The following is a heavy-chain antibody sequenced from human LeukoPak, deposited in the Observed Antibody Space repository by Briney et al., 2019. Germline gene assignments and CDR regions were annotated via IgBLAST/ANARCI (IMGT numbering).Heavy chain of an antibody. CDR2: ISGSGGST. CDR3: AKDCSSGPMNYYYGMDV. Sequence: PGGSLRLSCAASGFTFSSYAMSWVRQAPGKGLEWVSAISGSGGSTYYADSVKGRFTISRDNAKNSLYLQMNSLRAEDTALYYCAKDCSSGPMNYYYGMDVWGQGTTVTVSS. V-gene: IGHV3-23*01. D-gene: IGHD6-19*01. J-gene: IGHJ6*02. CDR1: GFTFSSYA.